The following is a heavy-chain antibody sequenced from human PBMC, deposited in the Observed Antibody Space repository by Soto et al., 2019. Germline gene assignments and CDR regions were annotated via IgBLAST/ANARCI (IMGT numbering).Heavy chain of an antibody. V-gene: IGHV1-3*01. Sequence: ASVKVSCKASGYTFTSYAMHWVRQAPGQRLEWMGWINAGNGNTKYSQKFQGRVTITRDTSASTAYMELSSLRSDDTAVYYCARVMDWELPHDYWGQGTLVTVSS. CDR1: GYTFTSYA. CDR3: ARVMDWELPHDY. J-gene: IGHJ4*02. CDR2: INAGNGNT. D-gene: IGHD1-26*01.